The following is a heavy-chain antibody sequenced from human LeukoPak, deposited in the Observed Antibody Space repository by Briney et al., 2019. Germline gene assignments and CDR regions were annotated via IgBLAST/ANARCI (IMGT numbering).Heavy chain of an antibody. V-gene: IGHV4-34*01. CDR2: ITPSGST. Sequence: PSQTLSLTCALYVGSFSGYYWSSIRQPPRKRLECIWEITPSGSTNYNPSLKSRVPISVDTSKKQFSLKLSSVTAADTAVYYCATTIAAAGTANYYWGQGTLVTVSS. CDR3: ATTIAAAGTANYY. J-gene: IGHJ4*02. CDR1: VGSFSGYY. D-gene: IGHD6-13*01.